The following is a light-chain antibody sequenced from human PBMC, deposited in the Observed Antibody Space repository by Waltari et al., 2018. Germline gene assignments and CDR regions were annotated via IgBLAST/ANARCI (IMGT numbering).Light chain of an antibody. Sequence: SALTQPRSVSGSPGQSVTISCTGTSSDIGGYNFVSWYPQHPGKAPKLMIYDVSQRPSGVPDRLSGSKSGNTASLTISGLQAEDEADYYCCSFAGYYTVFGGGTKLTVL. V-gene: IGLV2-11*01. CDR3: CSFAGYYTV. J-gene: IGLJ3*02. CDR2: DVS. CDR1: SSDIGGYNF.